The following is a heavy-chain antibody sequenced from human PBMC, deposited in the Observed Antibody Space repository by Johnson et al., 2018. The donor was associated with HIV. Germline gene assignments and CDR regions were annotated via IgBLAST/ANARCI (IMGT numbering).Heavy chain of an antibody. V-gene: IGHV3-30-3*01. J-gene: IGHJ3*02. Sequence: QMQLVESGGVVVQPGGSLRLSCAASGFTFSTYAMHWVRQAPGKGLEWVAVISYDGSNKYYADSVKGRFTISRDNSKNTLYLQMNSLRAEDTAVYYCARESITMIVVVTHDAFDIWGQGTMVTVSS. CDR2: ISYDGSNK. CDR3: ARESITMIVVVTHDAFDI. CDR1: GFTFSTYA. D-gene: IGHD3-22*01.